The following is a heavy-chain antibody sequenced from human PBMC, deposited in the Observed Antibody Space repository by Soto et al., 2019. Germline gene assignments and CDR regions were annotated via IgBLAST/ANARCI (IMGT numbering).Heavy chain of an antibody. J-gene: IGHJ6*02. Sequence: ASVKVSCEACGDSFTSYDINWVRQATGQGLEWMGWMNPNSGNTGYAQKFQGRVTMTRNTSISTAYMELSSLRSEDTAVYYCARAVSYYYGMDVWGQGTTVTVSS. CDR3: ARAVSYYYGMDV. CDR1: GDSFTSYD. D-gene: IGHD4-17*01. CDR2: MNPNSGNT. V-gene: IGHV1-8*01.